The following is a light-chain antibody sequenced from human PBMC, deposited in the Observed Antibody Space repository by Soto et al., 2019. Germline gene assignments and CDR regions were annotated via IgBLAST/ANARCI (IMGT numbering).Light chain of an antibody. V-gene: IGLV1-40*01. CDR3: QSYDSSLRGSV. CDR2: GNN. CDR1: SSNIGAGYD. J-gene: IGLJ1*01. Sequence: QSVLTQPPSVSGAPGQRVTISCTGSSSNIGAGYDVHWYHQLPGTAPKLLIYGNNNRPSGVPDRFSGSKSGTSASLAITGLQAEDEADYYCQSYDSSLRGSVFGTGTKLTVL.